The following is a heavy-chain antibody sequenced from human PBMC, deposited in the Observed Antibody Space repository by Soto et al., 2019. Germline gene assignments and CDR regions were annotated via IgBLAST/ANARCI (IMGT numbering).Heavy chain of an antibody. CDR1: GGTFSSYA. D-gene: IGHD1-26*01. Sequence: GASVKVSCKASGGTFSSYAISWVRQAPGQGLEWMGGIIPIFGTANYAQKFQGRVTITADESTSTAYMELSSLRSEDTAVYYCARGGPTRELLQDYWGQGTLVTVPQ. CDR2: IIPIFGTA. V-gene: IGHV1-69*13. CDR3: ARGGPTRELLQDY. J-gene: IGHJ4*02.